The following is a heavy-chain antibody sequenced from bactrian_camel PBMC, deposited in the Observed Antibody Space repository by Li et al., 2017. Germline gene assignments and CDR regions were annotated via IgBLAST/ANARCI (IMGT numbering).Heavy chain of an antibody. CDR3: AKSDYDANLLLLSS. D-gene: IGHD4*01. Sequence: HVQLVESGGGSVQAGGSLRLSCQASAYGDTYNCIGWFRQAPGREREGVAMIYMIGGSTSYVDSVKGRFTVSRDNGKNTLYLQLNNLRTEDTAMYYCAKSDYDANLLLLSSWGQGTQVTVS. J-gene: IGHJ6*01. V-gene: IGHV3S1*01. CDR1: AYGDTYNC. CDR2: IYMIGGST.